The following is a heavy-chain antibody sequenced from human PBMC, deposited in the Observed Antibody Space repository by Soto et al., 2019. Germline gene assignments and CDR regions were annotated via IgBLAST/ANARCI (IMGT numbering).Heavy chain of an antibody. CDR2: IKSKKDGETT. J-gene: IGHJ4*02. CDR1: GLTFSNAW. CDR3: TTDPGGDWPDY. Sequence: GGSLRLSCAASGLTFSNAWMTWVRQAPGQGLEWVGRIKSKKDGETTEYAAPVKGRFAISRDDSINTVYLQMNSLKSEDTAVYFCTTDPGGDWPDYWGQGTLVTISS. V-gene: IGHV3-15*01. D-gene: IGHD2-21*02.